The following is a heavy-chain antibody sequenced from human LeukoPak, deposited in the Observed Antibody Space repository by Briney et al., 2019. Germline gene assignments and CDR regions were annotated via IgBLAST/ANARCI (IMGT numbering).Heavy chain of an antibody. V-gene: IGHV3-23*01. CDR2: ISGSGDST. J-gene: IGHJ4*02. CDR1: GFTFSSYA. D-gene: IGHD6-13*01. CDR3: AKEVSSSATPRFDY. Sequence: GGSLRLSCAASGFTFSSYAMSRVRQAPGKGLEWVSAISGSGDSTYYGDSVKGRFTISRDNSKNTLFLQMNSLRAEDTAVYYCAKEVSSSATPRFDYWGQGTLVTVSS.